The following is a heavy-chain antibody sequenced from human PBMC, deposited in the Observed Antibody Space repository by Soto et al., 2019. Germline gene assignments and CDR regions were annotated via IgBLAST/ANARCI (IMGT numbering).Heavy chain of an antibody. Sequence: SETLSLTCTIFGGTISSFYWSWIRQPPGRGLEWIGNINDGGSTNYNPSLKSRVTISVDTSKNQLSLKLTSVAAADTAVYYCARGGGRSDVWGQGTLVT. CDR3: ARGGGRSDV. D-gene: IGHD2-15*01. J-gene: IGHJ4*02. CDR1: GGTISSFY. V-gene: IGHV4-59*01. CDR2: INDGGST.